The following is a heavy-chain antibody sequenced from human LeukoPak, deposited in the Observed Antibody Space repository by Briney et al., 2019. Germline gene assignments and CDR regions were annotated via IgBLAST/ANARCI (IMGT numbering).Heavy chain of an antibody. Sequence: GGSLRLSCAASGFTFSSYEMNWVRQAPGKGLEWVSYISSSGSTIYYADSVKGRFTISRDNAKNSLYLQMNSLRAEDTAVYYCARNRYSSGWYRGYFDYWGQGTLVTVSS. D-gene: IGHD6-19*01. CDR2: ISSSGSTI. V-gene: IGHV3-48*03. CDR3: ARNRYSSGWYRGYFDY. CDR1: GFTFSSYE. J-gene: IGHJ4*02.